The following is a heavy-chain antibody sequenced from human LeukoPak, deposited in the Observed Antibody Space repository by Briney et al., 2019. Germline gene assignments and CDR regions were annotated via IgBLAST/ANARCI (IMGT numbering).Heavy chain of an antibody. Sequence: ASVTVSCKASGYTFTSYGISWVRQAPGQGLEWMGWISAYNGNTNYAQKLQGRVTMTTETSTSTAYMELGSLRSDDTAVYYCARSYRYDSSGYLPEGYWGQGTLVTVSS. V-gene: IGHV1-18*01. CDR1: GYTFTSYG. D-gene: IGHD3-22*01. J-gene: IGHJ4*02. CDR3: ARSYRYDSSGYLPEGY. CDR2: ISAYNGNT.